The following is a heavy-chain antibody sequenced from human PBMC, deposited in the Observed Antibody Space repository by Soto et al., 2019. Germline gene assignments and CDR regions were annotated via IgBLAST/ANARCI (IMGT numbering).Heavy chain of an antibody. V-gene: IGHV3-48*03. CDR1: GFTFSSYE. CDR2: ISSRGTTI. CDR3: VSPSDWPDY. J-gene: IGHJ4*02. D-gene: IGHD2-21*02. Sequence: XGSLRLSCAASGFTFSSYEMNWVRQAPGKGLEWVSYISSRGTTIYYADSVKGRFTISRDNAKKSLLLQMNSLRAEDTAVYYCVSPSDWPDYWGQATPVTVPS.